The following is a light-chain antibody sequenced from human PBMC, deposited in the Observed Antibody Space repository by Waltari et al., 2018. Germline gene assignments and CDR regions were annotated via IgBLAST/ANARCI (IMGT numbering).Light chain of an antibody. CDR1: QNISPW. J-gene: IGKJ1*01. CDR3: HQYYSYRGT. Sequence: DIQMTQSPSTLSASVGDRVTITCRASQNISPWLAWYQQKPGKAPNLLISKASSVESGVPSRFSGSGSGTEFTLTITSLQPDDFATYYCHQYYSYRGTFGQGTKVEIK. V-gene: IGKV1-5*03. CDR2: KAS.